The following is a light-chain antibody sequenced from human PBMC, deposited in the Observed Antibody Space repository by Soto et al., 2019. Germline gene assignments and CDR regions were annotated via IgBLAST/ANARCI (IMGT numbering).Light chain of an antibody. CDR2: DAS. CDR3: QQYSSSLWT. Sequence: EIVLTQSPGTLSLSPGERATLSCRASQSVPKDYLAWFQQKRGQSPRLLIYDASNRGTGIPDRFSGSGSGTDFTLTISRLEPEDFAVYYCQQYSSSLWTFGQGTKVEIK. J-gene: IGKJ1*01. CDR1: QSVPKDY. V-gene: IGKV3-20*01.